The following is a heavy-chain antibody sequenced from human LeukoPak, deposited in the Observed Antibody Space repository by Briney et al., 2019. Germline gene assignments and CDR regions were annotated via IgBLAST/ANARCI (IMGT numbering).Heavy chain of an antibody. CDR3: ARSAAAGTNWYYGMDV. CDR2: IYYSGST. CDR1: GGSISSYY. J-gene: IGHJ6*04. V-gene: IGHV4-59*01. Sequence: KPSETLSLTCTVSGGSISSYYWSWIRQPPGKGLEWIGYIYYSGSTNYNPSLKSRVTISVDTSKNQFSLKLSSVTAADTAVYYCARSAAAGTNWYYGMDVWDKGTTVTVSS. D-gene: IGHD6-13*01.